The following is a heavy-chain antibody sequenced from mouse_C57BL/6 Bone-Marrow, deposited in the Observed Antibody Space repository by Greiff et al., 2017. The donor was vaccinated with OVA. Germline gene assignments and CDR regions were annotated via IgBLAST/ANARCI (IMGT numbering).Heavy chain of an antibody. CDR1: GYTFTSYW. J-gene: IGHJ2*01. CDR3: ARSGSSYAMDY. D-gene: IGHD1-1*01. CDR2: IDPSDSYT. V-gene: IGHV1-69*01. Sequence: VQLQQPGAELVMPGASVKLSCKASGYTFTSYWMHWVKQRPGQGLEWIGEIDPSDSYTNYNQKFKGKSTLTVDKSSSTAYMQLSSLTSEDSAVYYCARSGSSYAMDYWGQGTTLTVSS.